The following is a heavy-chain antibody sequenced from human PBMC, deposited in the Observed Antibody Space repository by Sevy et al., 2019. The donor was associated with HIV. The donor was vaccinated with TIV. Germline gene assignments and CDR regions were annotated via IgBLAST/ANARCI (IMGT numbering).Heavy chain of an antibody. Sequence: ASVKVSCKASGXTFSDSGYYVHWVRQAPGQGLEWMGWINPKSGATNYAQKFKGRVTMTRETSVSTANMELNRLTSDDXAVNYCARESYXFWTGPVDYDYGMDVWGQGTTVTVSS. CDR2: INPKSGAT. J-gene: IGHJ6*02. V-gene: IGHV1-2*02. D-gene: IGHD3-3*01. CDR3: ARESYXFWTGPVDYDYGMDV. CDR1: GXTFSDSGYY.